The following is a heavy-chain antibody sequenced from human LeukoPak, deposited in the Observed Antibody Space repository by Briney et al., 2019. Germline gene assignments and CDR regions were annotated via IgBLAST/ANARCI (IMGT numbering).Heavy chain of an antibody. J-gene: IGHJ5*02. CDR1: GVSISGDY. CDR3: AREHYDFWSGQGAPNNWFDP. D-gene: IGHD3-3*01. Sequence: SETLSLTCTVSGVSISGDYWSWIRQPPGKGLEWIGEINHSGSTNYNPSLKSRVTISVDTSKNQFSLKLSSVTAADTAVYYCAREHYDFWSGQGAPNNWFDPWGQGTLVTVSS. V-gene: IGHV4-34*01. CDR2: INHSGST.